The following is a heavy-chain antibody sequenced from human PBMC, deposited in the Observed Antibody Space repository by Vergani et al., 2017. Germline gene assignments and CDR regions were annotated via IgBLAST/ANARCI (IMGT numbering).Heavy chain of an antibody. Sequence: QVQLVQSGAEVKKPGASVKVSCKASGYTFTSYDINWVRQATGQGLEWMGWMNPNSGNTGYAQKFQGRVTMTRNTSISTAYMELSSLRSEDTAVYYCARTGMTTVTTTTYYYYGMDVWGQGTTVTVSS. V-gene: IGHV1-8*01. CDR3: ARTGMTTVTTTTYYYYGMDV. D-gene: IGHD4-11*01. J-gene: IGHJ6*02. CDR1: GYTFTSYD. CDR2: MNPNSGNT.